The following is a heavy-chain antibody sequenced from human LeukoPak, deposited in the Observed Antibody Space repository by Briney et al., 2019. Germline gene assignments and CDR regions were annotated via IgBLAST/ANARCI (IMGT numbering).Heavy chain of an antibody. J-gene: IGHJ4*02. CDR2: IYYTGMT. D-gene: IGHD2-8*01. Sequence: SETLSLTCTVPDGSISNYFWSWIRQPQGEGLEWIGYIYYTGMTTSNPSLKSRVTISMDTSKNQFSLNLRSVTAADTAIYYCARHGRMVIMSKFSTGIDQWGQGTLVTVSS. V-gene: IGHV4-59*08. CDR3: ARHGRMVIMSKFSTGIDQ. CDR1: DGSISNYF.